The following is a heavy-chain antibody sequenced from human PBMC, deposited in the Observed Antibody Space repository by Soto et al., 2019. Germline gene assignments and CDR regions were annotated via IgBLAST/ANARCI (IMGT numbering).Heavy chain of an antibody. CDR1: GYTFTSYD. Sequence: ASVKVSCTASGYTFTSYDINWVRQATGQGLEWMGWMNPHSGNTGYAQKFQGRVTMTRNTSISTAYMELSSLKSEDTAVYYCARSLPYSGPDYWGQGTLVTVSS. J-gene: IGHJ4*02. CDR3: ARSLPYSGPDY. V-gene: IGHV1-8*01. D-gene: IGHD1-26*01. CDR2: MNPHSGNT.